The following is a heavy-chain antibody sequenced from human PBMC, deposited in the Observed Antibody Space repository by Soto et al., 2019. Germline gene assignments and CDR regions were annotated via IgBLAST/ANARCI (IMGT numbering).Heavy chain of an antibody. J-gene: IGHJ5*02. CDR3: ARDADGSGSYYINCFDP. CDR2: ISYDGSNK. CDR1: GFTFSSYA. V-gene: IGHV3-30-3*01. Sequence: QVQLVESGGGVVQPGRSLRLSCAASGFTFSSYAMHWVRQAPGKGLEWVAVISYDGSNKYYADSVKGRFTISRDNSKNTLYLQMNSLRAADTAVYYCARDADGSGSYYINCFDPWGQGTLVTVSS. D-gene: IGHD3-10*01.